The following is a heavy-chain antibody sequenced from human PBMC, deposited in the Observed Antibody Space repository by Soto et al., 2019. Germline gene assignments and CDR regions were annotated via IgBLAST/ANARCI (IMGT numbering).Heavy chain of an antibody. CDR1: GYTFTGYY. CDR3: ARGMYYYDSSGTPDY. D-gene: IGHD3-22*01. CDR2: INPNSGGT. J-gene: IGHJ4*02. Sequence: ASVKVSCKASGYTFTGYYMHWVRQAPGQGLEWMGWINPNSGGTNYAQKFQGWVTMTRDTSISTAYMELSRLRSDDTAVYYCARGMYYYDSSGTPDYWGQGTLVTVSS. V-gene: IGHV1-2*04.